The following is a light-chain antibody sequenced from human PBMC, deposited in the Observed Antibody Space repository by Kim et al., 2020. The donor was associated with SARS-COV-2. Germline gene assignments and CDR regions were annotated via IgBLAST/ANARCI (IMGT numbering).Light chain of an antibody. Sequence: EIVLTQSPGTLSFSPGERATLSCRASQSVSSSYLAWYQQKPGQAPRLLIYGASSRATGIPDRFSGTGSGTDFTLTISRLEPEDFAVYYCQQYGSSPVTFGQGTKLEI. V-gene: IGKV3-20*01. CDR1: QSVSSSY. CDR2: GAS. CDR3: QQYGSSPVT. J-gene: IGKJ2*01.